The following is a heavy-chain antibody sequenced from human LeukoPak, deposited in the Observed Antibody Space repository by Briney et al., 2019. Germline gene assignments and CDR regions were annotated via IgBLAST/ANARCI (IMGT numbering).Heavy chain of an antibody. CDR3: ARERAYGSGSYYFDY. D-gene: IGHD3-10*01. Sequence: PGGSLRLPCAVSGFTFSSYAMHWVRQAPGKGLEWVSAISGSGGSTYYADSVKGRFTISRDNSKNTLYLQMNSLRAEDTAVYYCARERAYGSGSYYFDYWGQGTLVTVSS. V-gene: IGHV3-23*01. CDR2: ISGSGGST. CDR1: GFTFSSYA. J-gene: IGHJ4*02.